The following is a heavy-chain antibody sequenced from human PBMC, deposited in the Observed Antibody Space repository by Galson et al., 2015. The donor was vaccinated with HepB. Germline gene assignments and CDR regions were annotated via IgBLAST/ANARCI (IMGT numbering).Heavy chain of an antibody. CDR1: GFTFSSYS. Sequence: SLRLSCAASGFTFSSYSMNWVRQAPGKGLEWVSSISSSSSYIYYADSVKGRFTISRDNAKNSLYLQMNSLRAEDTAVYYCAREVGDSSSWYDGGMDVWGQGTTVTVSS. V-gene: IGHV3-21*01. CDR3: AREVGDSSSWYDGGMDV. J-gene: IGHJ6*02. CDR2: ISSSSSYI. D-gene: IGHD6-13*01.